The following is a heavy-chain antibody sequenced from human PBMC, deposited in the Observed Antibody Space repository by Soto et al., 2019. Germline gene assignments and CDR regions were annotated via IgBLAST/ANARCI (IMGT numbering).Heavy chain of an antibody. CDR2: IYYSGST. CDR3: ARDGEGGYCSGGSCYHNWFDP. CDR1: GGSISSYY. Sequence: VQLQESGPGLVKPSETLSLTCTVSGGSISSYYWSWIRQPPGKGLEWIGYIYYSGSTNYNPSLKSRVTISVDTSKNQFSLKLSSVTAADTAVYYCARDGEGGYCSGGSCYHNWFDPWGQGTLVTVSS. D-gene: IGHD2-15*01. V-gene: IGHV4-59*01. J-gene: IGHJ5*02.